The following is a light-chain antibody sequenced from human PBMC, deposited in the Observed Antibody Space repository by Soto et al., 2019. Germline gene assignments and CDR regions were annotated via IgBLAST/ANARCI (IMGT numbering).Light chain of an antibody. CDR2: YAS. V-gene: IGKV3-15*01. J-gene: IGKJ5*01. Sequence: EIMMTQSPATLSVSPGERATLSCRASQSVRNNLAWYQQKPGQAPRLLIYYASTRATGIPARFSGSGSGTDFTLTISSLQSKDFALYYWQQYNNWPPITFGQGTRLEIK. CDR3: QQYNNWPPIT. CDR1: QSVRNN.